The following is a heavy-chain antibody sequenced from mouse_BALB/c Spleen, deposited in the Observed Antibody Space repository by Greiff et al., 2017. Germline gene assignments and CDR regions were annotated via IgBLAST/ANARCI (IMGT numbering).Heavy chain of an antibody. CDR3: ARRGGGNYWYFDV. CDR2: ISSGGSYT. D-gene: IGHD2-1*01. Sequence: EVKLMESGGGLVKPGGSLKLSCAASGFTFSSYAMSWVRQTPEKRLEWVATISSGGSYTYYPDSVKGRFTISRDNAKNTLYLQMSSLRSEDTAMYYCARRGGGNYWYFDVWGAGTTVTVSS. CDR1: GFTFSSYA. J-gene: IGHJ1*01. V-gene: IGHV5-9-3*01.